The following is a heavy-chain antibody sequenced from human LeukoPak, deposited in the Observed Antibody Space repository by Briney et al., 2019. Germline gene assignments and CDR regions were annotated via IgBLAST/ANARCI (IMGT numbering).Heavy chain of an antibody. CDR2: INPNSGGT. D-gene: IGHD2-15*01. V-gene: IGHV1-2*02. Sequence: ASVKVSCKASGYTFTGYYMHWVRQAPGQGLEWMGWINPNSGGTNYAQKFQGRVTMTRDTSISTAYMELSRLRSDDTAVYYCARDLELCSGGSCYSNWFDPWGQGTLVTVSS. CDR1: GYTFTGYY. CDR3: ARDLELCSGGSCYSNWFDP. J-gene: IGHJ5*02.